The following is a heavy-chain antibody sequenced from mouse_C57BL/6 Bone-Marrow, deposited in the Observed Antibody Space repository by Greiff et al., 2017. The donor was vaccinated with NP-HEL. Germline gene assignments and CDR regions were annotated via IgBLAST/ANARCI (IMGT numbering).Heavy chain of an antibody. CDR2: IDPSDSYT. CDR1: GYTFTSYW. V-gene: IGHV1-50*01. Sequence: QVQLQQPGAELVKPGASVKLSCKASGYTFTSYWMQWVKQRPGQGLEWIGEIDPSDSYTNYNQKFKGKATLTVDTSSSTAYMQLSSLTSEDSAVYYCAREDSTTVVADYFDYWGQGTTLTVSS. D-gene: IGHD1-1*01. J-gene: IGHJ2*01. CDR3: AREDSTTVVADYFDY.